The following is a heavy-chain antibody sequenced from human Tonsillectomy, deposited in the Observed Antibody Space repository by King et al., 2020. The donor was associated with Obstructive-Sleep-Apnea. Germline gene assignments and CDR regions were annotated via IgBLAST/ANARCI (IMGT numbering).Heavy chain of an antibody. Sequence: LQLQESGPGLVKPSETLSLTCTVSGGSISSPNYYWGWIRQPPGKGLEWIGTIYYSGSASYNPSLKSRVTISVDTSRNQFSLKGTSLTAADTAVYYCARVDGWLFDSWGQGTLVIVSS. D-gene: IGHD5-24*01. J-gene: IGHJ4*02. CDR2: IYYSGSA. V-gene: IGHV4-39*07. CDR3: ARVDGWLFDS. CDR1: GGSISSPNYY.